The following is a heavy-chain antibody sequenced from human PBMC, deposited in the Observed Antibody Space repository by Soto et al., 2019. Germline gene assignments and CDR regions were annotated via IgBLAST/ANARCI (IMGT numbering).Heavy chain of an antibody. CDR2: INSDGSTT. D-gene: IGHD3-16*01. CDR3: TRVEISAGGKFDS. J-gene: IGHJ4*02. Sequence: EVQLVESGGGLVQPGGSLRLSCAASGFTFSSYWMHWVRQAPGKGLVWVSRINSDGSTTSYADSVKGRFTISRDNAKNTLYLQMNSLRAEDTAVYYCTRVEISAGGKFDSWGQGTLVTVSS. CDR1: GFTFSSYW. V-gene: IGHV3-74*01.